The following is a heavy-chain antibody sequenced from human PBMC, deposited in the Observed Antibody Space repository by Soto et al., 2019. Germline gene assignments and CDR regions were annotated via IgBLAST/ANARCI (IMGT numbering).Heavy chain of an antibody. CDR1: GFSLTSTAVG. Sequence: QITLKESGPTSVKPTQTLTLTCTFSGFSLTSTAVGVNWIRQPPGKALEWLALIYWDDNNQYNPSLKSRLTVTKDTSKNQVVLTMTNMDPVDTATYYCAHGSGWLSDYWGQGTLVTVSS. CDR2: IYWDDNN. J-gene: IGHJ4*02. D-gene: IGHD6-19*01. V-gene: IGHV2-5*02. CDR3: AHGSGWLSDY.